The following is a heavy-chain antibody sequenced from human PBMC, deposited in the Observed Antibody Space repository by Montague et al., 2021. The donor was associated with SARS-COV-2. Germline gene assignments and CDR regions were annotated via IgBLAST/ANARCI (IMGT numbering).Heavy chain of an antibody. CDR3: SGNMYFYDSRGYQNIDY. D-gene: IGHD3-22*01. V-gene: IGHV3-23*03. CDR1: GFTFSSFA. Sequence: SLRLSCAASGFTFSSFAMSWVRQAPGKGLEWVSIIYIGGSRTHYTDSVKGRFIISRDDSKNTLYLQMNGLSVEDTAIYYCSGNMYFYDSRGYQNIDYWGQGILVAVSS. CDR2: IYIGGSRT. J-gene: IGHJ4*02.